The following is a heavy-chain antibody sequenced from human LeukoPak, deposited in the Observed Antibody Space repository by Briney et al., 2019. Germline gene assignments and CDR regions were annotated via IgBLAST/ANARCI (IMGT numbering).Heavy chain of an antibody. CDR2: IGGSGGST. CDR3: AKDRDGYMGAFDY. J-gene: IGHJ4*02. CDR1: GLTFSSYA. D-gene: IGHD5-24*01. Sequence: PGGSLRLSCAASGLTFSSYAMSWVRQAPGKGLEWVSAIGGSGGSTNYADSVEGRFTICRDNSKNTLYLQMNSLRAEDTALYYCAKDRDGYMGAFDYWGQGTLVTVSS. V-gene: IGHV3-23*01.